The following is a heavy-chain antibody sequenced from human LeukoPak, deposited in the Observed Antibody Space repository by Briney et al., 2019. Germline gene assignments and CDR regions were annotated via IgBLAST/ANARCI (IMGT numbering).Heavy chain of an antibody. Sequence: GGSLRLSCAASGLTFSSYSMNWVRQAPGKGLEWVSSISSSSSYIYYADSVKGRFTISRDNAKNSLYLQMNSLRAEDTAVYYCARGLGYCSGGSCLTFDYWGQGTLVTVSS. CDR2: ISSSSSYI. CDR1: GLTFSSYS. J-gene: IGHJ4*02. CDR3: ARGLGYCSGGSCLTFDY. D-gene: IGHD2-15*01. V-gene: IGHV3-21*01.